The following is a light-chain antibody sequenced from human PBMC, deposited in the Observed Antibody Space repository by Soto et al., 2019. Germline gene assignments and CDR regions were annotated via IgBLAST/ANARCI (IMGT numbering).Light chain of an antibody. CDR3: AAWDDSLNGWV. Sequence: QAVVTQPPSASGTPGQRVTISCSGSSSNIGSNTVNWYQQLPGTAPKLLIYSINQRPSGVPDRFSGSKSGTSAFLAISGLQSEDEAAYYCAAWDDSLNGWVFGGGTKLTVL. CDR2: SIN. CDR1: SSNIGSNT. V-gene: IGLV1-44*01. J-gene: IGLJ3*02.